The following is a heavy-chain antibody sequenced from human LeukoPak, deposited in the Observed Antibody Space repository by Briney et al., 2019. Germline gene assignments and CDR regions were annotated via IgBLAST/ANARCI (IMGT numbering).Heavy chain of an antibody. J-gene: IGHJ4*02. CDR1: GFTFSSYW. Sequence: GGSLRLSCAASGFTFSSYWMHWVRQAPGKGLVWVSRINSDGSSTSYADTVKGRFTISRDNSKSTLYLQMNSLRAEDAAVYYCANGGGGSGNYYYFDYWGQGTLVTVSS. V-gene: IGHV3-74*01. CDR2: INSDGSST. D-gene: IGHD3-10*01. CDR3: ANGGGGSGNYYYFDY.